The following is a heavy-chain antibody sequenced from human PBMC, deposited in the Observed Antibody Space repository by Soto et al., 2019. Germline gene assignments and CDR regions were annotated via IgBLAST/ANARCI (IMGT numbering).Heavy chain of an antibody. D-gene: IGHD2-2*01. CDR3: ARQEVVPAGNWFDP. CDR1: GGSISSSSYY. CDR2: IYYSGST. J-gene: IGHJ5*02. Sequence: SETLSLTCTVSGGSISSSSYYWGWIRQPPGKGLEWIGSIYYSGSTYYNPSLKSRVTISVDTSKNQFSLKLSSVTAADTAVYYCARQEVVPAGNWFDPWGQGTLVTVSS. V-gene: IGHV4-39*01.